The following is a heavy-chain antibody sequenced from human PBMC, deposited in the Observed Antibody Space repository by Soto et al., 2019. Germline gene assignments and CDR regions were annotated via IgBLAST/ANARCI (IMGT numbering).Heavy chain of an antibody. CDR3: AREGDTGGLYPRYLDY. D-gene: IGHD2-8*02. J-gene: IGHJ4*02. V-gene: IGHV1-3*01. Sequence: RASVKVSCKASGYTFTVYAIHWVRQAPGQRPEWMGWINAGNGNTKYSQNFQDRLTMTRDTSANTGYMELNSLRSEDTAVYYCAREGDTGGLYPRYLDYWGQGTLVTVSS. CDR2: INAGNGNT. CDR1: GYTFTVYA.